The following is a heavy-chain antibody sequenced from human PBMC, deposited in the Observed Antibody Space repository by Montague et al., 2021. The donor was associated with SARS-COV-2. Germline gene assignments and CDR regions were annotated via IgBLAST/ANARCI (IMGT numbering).Heavy chain of an antibody. D-gene: IGHD1-1*01. Sequence: SLRLSCAASGFSFGDYAMHWVRQTPGKGLEWVAVISGDGGSTHYAYSVKGRFTILRDNSKNSLYLQMNGLRTEDTALYFCAKDQIAHNWKVSAASYYMDVWGKRDHGHRSL. J-gene: IGHJ6*03. V-gene: IGHV3-43*02. CDR3: AKDQIAHNWKVSAASYYMDV. CDR1: GFSFGDYA. CDR2: ISGDGGST.